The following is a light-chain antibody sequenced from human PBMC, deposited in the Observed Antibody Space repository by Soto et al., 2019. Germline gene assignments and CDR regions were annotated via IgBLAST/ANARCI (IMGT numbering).Light chain of an antibody. CDR1: QTMTRAY. V-gene: IGKV3-11*01. CDR3: QQRGNRPPWT. CDR2: AAS. J-gene: IGKJ1*01. Sequence: EIVLIQSPGTLSLSPGERATLSCRASQTMTRAYVAWYQQKPGQAPRLLIYAASYRATGIAARFSGSGSGTDFTLTISSLEPEDFAVYYCQQRGNRPPWTFGQGTKVDIK.